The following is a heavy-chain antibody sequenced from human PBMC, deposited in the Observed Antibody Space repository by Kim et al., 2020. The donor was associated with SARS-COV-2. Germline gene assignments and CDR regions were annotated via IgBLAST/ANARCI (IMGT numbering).Heavy chain of an antibody. V-gene: IGHV5-51*01. Sequence: GESLKISCKGSGYSITSYWIGWVRQVPGKGLAWMGIINPIDSVTRYSPSFQGHVTISADKSISTAYLQWSSLEASDSAIYYCARRVGGATGFLAYWGQGT. CDR1: GYSITSYW. J-gene: IGHJ4*02. CDR3: ARRVGGATGFLAY. D-gene: IGHD1-26*01. CDR2: INPIDSVT.